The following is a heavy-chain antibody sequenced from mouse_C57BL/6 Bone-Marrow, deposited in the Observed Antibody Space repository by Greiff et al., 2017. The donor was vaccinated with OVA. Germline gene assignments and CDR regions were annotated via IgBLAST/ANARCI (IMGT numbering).Heavy chain of an antibody. CDR2: IYPGSGST. V-gene: IGHV1-55*01. J-gene: IGHJ1*03. CDR3: ARADYGSSYWYFDV. CDR1: GYTFTSYW. Sequence: GYTFTSYWIPWMKQRPGQGLEWIGDIYPGSGSTNYNEKFKSKATLTVDTSSSTAYMQLSSLTSEDSAVYYCARADYGSSYWYFDVWGTGTTVTVSS. D-gene: IGHD1-1*01.